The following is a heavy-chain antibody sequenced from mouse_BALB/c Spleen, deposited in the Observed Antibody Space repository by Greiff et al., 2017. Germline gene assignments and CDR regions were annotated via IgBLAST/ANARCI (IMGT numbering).Heavy chain of an antibody. Sequence: EVMLVESGGGLVQPGGSMKLSCVASGFTFSNYWMNWVRQSPEKGLEWVAEIRLKSNNYATHYAESVKGRFTISRDDYKSSVYLQMNNLRAEDTGIYYCTRKDYDVDAMDYWGQGTSVTVSA. D-gene: IGHD2-4*01. CDR1: GFTFSNYW. CDR3: TRKDYDVDAMDY. CDR2: IRLKSNNYAT. J-gene: IGHJ4*01. V-gene: IGHV6-6*02.